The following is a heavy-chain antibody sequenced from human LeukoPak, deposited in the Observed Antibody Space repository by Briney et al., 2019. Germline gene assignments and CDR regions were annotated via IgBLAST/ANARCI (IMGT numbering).Heavy chain of an antibody. CDR3: AICRNFYSASSGYCIYFDY. J-gene: IGHJ4*02. D-gene: IGHD3-22*01. V-gene: IGHV4-39*01. CDR1: GSSMSSSSDY. CDR2: IYYSGRT. Sequence: PSETLSLTCSVAGSSMSSSSDYWAWMRQPPGKGLEWIGSIYYSGRTYYNLSLKSRVTMSVDTSKNQFSLKLSSVTAADTAVYYCAICRNFYSASSGYCIYFDYWSQGNLVTVSS.